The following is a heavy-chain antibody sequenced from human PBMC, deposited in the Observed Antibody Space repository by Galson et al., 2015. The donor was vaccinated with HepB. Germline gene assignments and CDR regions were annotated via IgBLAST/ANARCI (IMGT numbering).Heavy chain of an antibody. CDR1: GYTFTSYG. CDR3: ARDLGDYYDSDGYYYYPFNI. V-gene: IGHV1-18*04. Sequence: SVKVSCKASGYTFTSYGISWVRQAPGQGLEWMGWISAYNGNTNYAQKFQGRVTMTSDTSTSTAYMELRSLRSDDTAVYYCARDLGDYYDSDGYYYYPFNIWGQGTMVTVSS. J-gene: IGHJ3*02. CDR2: ISAYNGNT. D-gene: IGHD3-22*01.